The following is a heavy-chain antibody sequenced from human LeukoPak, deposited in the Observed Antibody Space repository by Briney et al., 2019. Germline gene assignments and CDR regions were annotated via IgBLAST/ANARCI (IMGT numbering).Heavy chain of an antibody. V-gene: IGHV3-7*03. CDR1: GFTFGGFW. D-gene: IGHD1-26*01. J-gene: IGHJ4*02. CDR3: AKDFSGSYLYFDY. CDR2: IKQDETDK. Sequence: PGGSLRLSCAASGFTFGGFWMTWVRQAPGKGLEWVATIKQDETDKQYVDSVKGRFTISRDNAENSLYLQMDSLRAEDTAIYYCAKDFSGSYLYFDYWGQGALVTVSS.